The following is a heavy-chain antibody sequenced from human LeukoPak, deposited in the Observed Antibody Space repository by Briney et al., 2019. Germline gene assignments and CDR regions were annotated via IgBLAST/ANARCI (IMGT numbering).Heavy chain of an antibody. CDR2: INPNSGGT. CDR3: ASIARGYSYGNTGGFDP. D-gene: IGHD5-18*01. V-gene: IGHV1-2*02. CDR1: GYTFTGYY. J-gene: IGHJ5*02. Sequence: ASVKVSCKASGYTFTGYYMHWVRQAPGQGLEWMGWINPNSGGTNYAQKFQGRVTMIRDTSISTAYMELSRLRSDDTAVYYCASIARGYSYGNTGGFDPWGQGTLVTVSS.